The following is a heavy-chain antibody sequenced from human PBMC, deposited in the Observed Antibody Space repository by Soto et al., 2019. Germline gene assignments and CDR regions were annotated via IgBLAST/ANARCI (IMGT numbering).Heavy chain of an antibody. Sequence: QVQLQESGPGLVKPSGTLSLTCAVSGGSISSSNWWSWVRQPPGKGLEGIGEIYHSGSTNYNPSLKSRVTISVDKSKNQFSLKLSSVTAADTAVYYCASLGGSYYGDLSDYWGQGTLVTVSS. CDR1: GGSISSSNW. CDR2: IYHSGST. V-gene: IGHV4-4*02. D-gene: IGHD1-26*01. CDR3: ASLGGSYYGDLSDY. J-gene: IGHJ4*02.